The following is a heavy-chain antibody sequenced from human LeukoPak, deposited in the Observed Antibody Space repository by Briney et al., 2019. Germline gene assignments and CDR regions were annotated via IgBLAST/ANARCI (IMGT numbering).Heavy chain of an antibody. CDR2: IRYDGSNK. J-gene: IGHJ6*03. D-gene: IGHD2-2*01. V-gene: IGHV3-30*02. CDR3: AKAGDYCSSTSCYPLYYYYYMDV. Sequence: GGSLRLSCAASGFTFSSYGMHWVRRAPGKGLEWVAFIRYDGSNKYYADSVKGRFTISRDNSKNTLYLQMNSLRAEDTAVYYCAKAGDYCSSTSCYPLYYYYYMDVWGKGTTVTVSS. CDR1: GFTFSSYG.